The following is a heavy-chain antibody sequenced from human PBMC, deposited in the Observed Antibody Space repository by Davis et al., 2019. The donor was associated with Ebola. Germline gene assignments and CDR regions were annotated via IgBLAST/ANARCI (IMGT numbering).Heavy chain of an antibody. V-gene: IGHV1-46*01. CDR3: ARVRLNYYGSGRTIDY. CDR1: GYTFTGYY. CDR2: INPSGGTT. Sequence: ASVKVSCKTSGYTFTGYYIHWVRQAPGQGLEWMGIINPSGGTTIYAQRFQGRVTMTTDTSTSTAYMELRSLRSDDTAVYYCARVRLNYYGSGRTIDYWGQGTLVTVSS. J-gene: IGHJ4*02. D-gene: IGHD3-10*01.